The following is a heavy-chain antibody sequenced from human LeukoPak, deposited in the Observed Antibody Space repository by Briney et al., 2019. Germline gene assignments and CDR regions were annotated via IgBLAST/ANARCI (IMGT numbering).Heavy chain of an antibody. CDR2: ISGSGGST. J-gene: IGHJ4*02. V-gene: IGHV3-23*01. CDR1: GFTFSSYS. D-gene: IGHD3-3*01. CDR3: AKDSTIFGVANGPLDY. Sequence: GGSLRLSCAASGFTFSSYSMNWVRQAPGKGPEWVSAISGSGGSTYYADSVKGRFTISRDNSKNTLYLQMNSLRAEDTAVYYCAKDSTIFGVANGPLDYWGQGTLVTVSS.